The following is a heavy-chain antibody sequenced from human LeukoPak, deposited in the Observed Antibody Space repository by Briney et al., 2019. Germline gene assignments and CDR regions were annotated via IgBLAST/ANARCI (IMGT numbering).Heavy chain of an antibody. CDR3: ARGRGTSGSNRDFYYYYMDV. D-gene: IGHD2-15*01. CDR2: MNAGNGNT. Sequence: ASVKVSCEASGYIFTDYAIHWLRQAPGQRPEWMGWMNAGNGNTKYSQKFQGRITLIRDTSAATAYMELSSLRHDDLAVYYCARGRGTSGSNRDFYYYYMDVWGKGTTVTVSS. V-gene: IGHV1-3*01. CDR1: GYIFTDYA. J-gene: IGHJ6*03.